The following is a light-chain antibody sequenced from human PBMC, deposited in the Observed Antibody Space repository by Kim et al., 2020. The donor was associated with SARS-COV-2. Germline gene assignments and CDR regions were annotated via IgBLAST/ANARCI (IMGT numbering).Light chain of an antibody. Sequence: GQRVTTSCSGNNSNIVNNYVSWYQQLPGTAPTLLIYDNNKRPSGIPDRFSGSKSGTSATLGITGLQTGDEADYYCGTWYSSLSARVFGGGTQLTVL. J-gene: IGLJ3*02. CDR2: DNN. CDR3: GTWYSSLSARV. V-gene: IGLV1-51*01. CDR1: NSNIVNNY.